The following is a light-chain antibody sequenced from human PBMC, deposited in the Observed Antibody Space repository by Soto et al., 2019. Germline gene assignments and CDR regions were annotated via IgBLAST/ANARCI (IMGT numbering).Light chain of an antibody. J-gene: IGLJ1*01. V-gene: IGLV2-14*03. CDR1: SSDVGGYNY. Sequence: QSALTQPASVSGSPGQSITIPCTGTSSDVGGYNYVSWYQHHPGKAPKLMIYDVSNRPSGVSNRFSGSKSGNTASLTISGLQAEDDADYYCSSYTSSSTLVFGTGTKVTVL. CDR2: DVS. CDR3: SSYTSSSTLV.